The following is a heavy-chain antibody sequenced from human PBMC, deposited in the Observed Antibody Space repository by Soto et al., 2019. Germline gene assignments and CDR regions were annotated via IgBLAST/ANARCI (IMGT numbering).Heavy chain of an antibody. CDR2: ISYDGKNN. Sequence: QVQLVESGGGVVQPGRSLTLSCAASGFTFSTYAMHWVRQAPGKGLEWVAVISYDGKNNYYAGSVKGRFTISRGNSRDALFLQMNSLRADETAVYYCARDQKAGYCSGGSCYYYYGMDVWGQGTTVTVSS. V-gene: IGHV3-30*04. J-gene: IGHJ6*02. CDR3: ARDQKAGYCSGGSCYYYYGMDV. D-gene: IGHD2-15*01. CDR1: GFTFSTYA.